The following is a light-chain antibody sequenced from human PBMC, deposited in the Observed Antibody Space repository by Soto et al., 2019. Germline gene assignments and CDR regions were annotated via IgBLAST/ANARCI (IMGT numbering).Light chain of an antibody. V-gene: IGKV3-11*01. CDR2: DAS. J-gene: IGKJ3*01. CDR1: QSVSTY. Sequence: EIVLSQSPATLSLSPGDRATLSCRTSQSVSTYLAWYQQKPGQAPRLLIYDASKRAAGVPARFSGSGSGTDFTLTSSSLEPEYVAVYIFHQRTFLTFGPGTTVDLK. CDR3: HQRTFLT.